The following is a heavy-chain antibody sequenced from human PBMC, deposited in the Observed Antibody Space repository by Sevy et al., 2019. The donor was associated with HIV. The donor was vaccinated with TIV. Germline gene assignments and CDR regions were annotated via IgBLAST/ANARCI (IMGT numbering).Heavy chain of an antibody. CDR3: AKSVYSSSSPFDY. CDR2: IRYDGSNK. V-gene: IGHV3-30*02. CDR1: GFTFSSYG. J-gene: IGHJ4*02. D-gene: IGHD6-6*01. Sequence: GGSLRLSCAASGFTFSSYGMHWVRQAPGKGLEWVAFIRYDGSNKYYADSVKGRFTISRDNSKNTLYLQMNSLRAEDTAVCYCAKSVYSSSSPFDYWGQGTLVTVSS.